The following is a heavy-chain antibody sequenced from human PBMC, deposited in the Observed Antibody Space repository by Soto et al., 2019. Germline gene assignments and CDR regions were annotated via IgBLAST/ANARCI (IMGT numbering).Heavy chain of an antibody. CDR2: ISGSGGST. V-gene: IGHV3-23*01. CDR3: ASHAIAAAGPDAFDI. J-gene: IGHJ3*02. Sequence: GGSLRLSCAASGFTFSSYAMSWVRQAPGKGLEWVSAISGSGGSTYYADSVKGRFTISRDNSKNTLYLQMNSLRAEDTAVYYCASHAIAAAGPDAFDIWAKGQWSPSPQ. CDR1: GFTFSSYA. D-gene: IGHD6-13*01.